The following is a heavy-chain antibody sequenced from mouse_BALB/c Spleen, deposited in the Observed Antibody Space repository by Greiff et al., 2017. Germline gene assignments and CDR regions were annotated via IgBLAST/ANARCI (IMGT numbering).Heavy chain of an antibody. J-gene: IGHJ2*01. CDR1: GYTFTDYA. Sequence: QVQLKESGAELVRPGVSVKISCKGSGYTFTDYAMHWVKQSHAKSLEWIGVISTYYGDASYNQKFKGKATMTVDKSSSTAYMELARLTSEDSAIYYCARELSYYFDYWGQGTTLTVSS. V-gene: IGHV1S137*01. D-gene: IGHD1-1*02. CDR3: ARELSYYFDY. CDR2: ISTYYGDA.